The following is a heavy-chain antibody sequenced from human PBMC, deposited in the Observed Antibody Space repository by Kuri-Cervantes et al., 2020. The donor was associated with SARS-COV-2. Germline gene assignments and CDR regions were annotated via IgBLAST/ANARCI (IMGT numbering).Heavy chain of an antibody. J-gene: IGHJ4*02. Sequence: ASVKVSYKASGYTFTSYGISWVRQAPGQGLEWMGWISAYNGNTNYAQKLQGRVTMTTDTSTSTAYMELRSLRSDDTAVYYCASWGRDMTTVTWVDYWGQGTLVTVSS. CDR3: ASWGRDMTTVTWVDY. D-gene: IGHD4-17*01. CDR2: ISAYNGNT. CDR1: GYTFTSYG. V-gene: IGHV1-18*01.